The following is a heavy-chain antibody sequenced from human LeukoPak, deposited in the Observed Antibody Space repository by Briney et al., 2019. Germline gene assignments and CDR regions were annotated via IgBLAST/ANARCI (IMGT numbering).Heavy chain of an antibody. CDR2: ISSSSSYI. V-gene: IGHV3-21*01. CDR3: ARGETYYDILTGYYHDAFDI. Sequence: GGSLRLSCAASGFTFSSYSMNWVRQAPGKGLEWVSSISSSSSYIYYADSVKGRFTISRDNAKNSLYLQMNSLRAEDTAVYYCARGETYYDILTGYYHDAFDIWGQGTMVTVSS. D-gene: IGHD3-9*01. CDR1: GFTFSSYS. J-gene: IGHJ3*02.